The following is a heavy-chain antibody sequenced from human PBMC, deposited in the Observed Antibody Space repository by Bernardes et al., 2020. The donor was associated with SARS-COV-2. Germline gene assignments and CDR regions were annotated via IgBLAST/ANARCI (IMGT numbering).Heavy chain of an antibody. CDR2: IRSKPKGYAT. CDR3: TGDYLY. Sequence: GEALFLSCAASGFNFSGSAIQWVRQPSGPGLEWIGRIRSKPKGYATTYAASLKGRFVISRDDSRNTAYLQIHSLKIEDTAVYYCTGDYLYWDQGTLVSVSS. J-gene: IGHJ4*02. V-gene: IGHV3-73*01. D-gene: IGHD4-17*01. CDR1: GFNFSGSA.